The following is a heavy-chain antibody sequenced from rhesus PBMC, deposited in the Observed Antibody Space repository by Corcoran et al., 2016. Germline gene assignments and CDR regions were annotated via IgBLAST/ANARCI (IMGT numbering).Heavy chain of an antibody. V-gene: IGHV3S22*01. CDR3: ARDGIVGTTGDFDF. CDR2: LRKKDKGETA. D-gene: IGHD1-44*01. CDR1: GCTFSDYY. J-gene: IGHJ4*01. Sequence: EVQLVESGGGLVQPGGSLRLSCAASGCTFSDYYMSWVRQAPGKRPEWVGFLRKKDKGETAEDAASVKGRVTISRDDSKSIASLQMNSLKTDDTAVYYCARDGIVGTTGDFDFWGQGVLVTVSS.